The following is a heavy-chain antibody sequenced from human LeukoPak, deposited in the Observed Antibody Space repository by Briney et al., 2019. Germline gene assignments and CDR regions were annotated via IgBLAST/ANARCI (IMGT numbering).Heavy chain of an antibody. J-gene: IGHJ4*02. CDR3: ARDRCSSTSCGFDY. Sequence: GGSLRLSCAASGFTFSSYSMNWVRQAPGKGLEWVSYISSSSTIYYADSVKGRFTISRDNAKNSLYLQMNSLRAEDTAVYYCARDRCSSTSCGFDYWGQGTLVTVSS. V-gene: IGHV3-48*01. CDR2: ISSSSTI. D-gene: IGHD2-2*01. CDR1: GFTFSSYS.